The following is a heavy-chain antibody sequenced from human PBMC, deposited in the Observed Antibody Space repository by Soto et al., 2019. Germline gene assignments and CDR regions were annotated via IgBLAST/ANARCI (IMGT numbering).Heavy chain of an antibody. V-gene: IGHV3-7*01. Sequence: XGSLGLSCADSGFTFSSYGMSWVRESPGKGLEWVANVKYDGSQTYYVGSVKGRFTISRDNAKNSLYLQMNSLRAEDTAVYYCTIVFQRPMDNGTEFWGEGTTITGSS. CDR1: GFTFSSYG. CDR3: TIVFQRPMDNGTEF. J-gene: IGHJ6*04. CDR2: VKYDGSQT. D-gene: IGHD2-8*01.